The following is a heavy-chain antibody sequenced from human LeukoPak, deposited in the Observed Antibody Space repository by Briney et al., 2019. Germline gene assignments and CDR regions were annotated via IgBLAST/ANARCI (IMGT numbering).Heavy chain of an antibody. Sequence: ASVKVSCKASGYTFTDYYMHWVRQAPGQGLEWMGWINPNSGGTNYAQKFQGRVTMTRDTSISTAYMELSRLRSDDTAVYYCARDLNSINFWSGYFANWGQGTLVTVSS. CDR1: GYTFTDYY. J-gene: IGHJ4*02. CDR3: ARDLNSINFWSGYFAN. V-gene: IGHV1-2*02. D-gene: IGHD3-3*01. CDR2: INPNSGGT.